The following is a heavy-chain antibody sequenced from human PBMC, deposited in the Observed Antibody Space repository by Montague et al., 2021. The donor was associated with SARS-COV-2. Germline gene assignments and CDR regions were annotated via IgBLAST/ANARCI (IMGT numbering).Heavy chain of an antibody. J-gene: IGHJ3*02. D-gene: IGHD3-3*01. V-gene: IGHV4-59*01. CDR1: GGSISSYY. CDR2: IYYSGTT. Sequence: SETLSLTCTVSGGSISSYYWNWIRETPGKGLEWIGYIYYSGTTNYNPSLKSRVTISLDTPKNQFSLNLNSVTAADTAICYCARDQAAKISFKGAFDIWGQGRMVTVSS. CDR3: ARDQAAKISFKGAFDI.